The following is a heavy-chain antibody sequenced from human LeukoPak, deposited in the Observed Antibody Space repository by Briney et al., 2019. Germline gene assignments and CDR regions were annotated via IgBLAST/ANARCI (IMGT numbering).Heavy chain of an antibody. D-gene: IGHD5-18*01. V-gene: IGHV1-69*04. CDR3: ARDPGFLLDTAMVPSLAFDI. J-gene: IGHJ3*02. Sequence: ASVKVSCKASGGTFSSYAISWVRQAPGQGLGWMGRIIPILGIANYAQKFQGRVTITADKSTSTAYMELSSLRSEDTAVYYCARDPGFLLDTAMVPSLAFDIWGQGTMVTVSS. CDR2: IIPILGIA. CDR1: GGTFSSYA.